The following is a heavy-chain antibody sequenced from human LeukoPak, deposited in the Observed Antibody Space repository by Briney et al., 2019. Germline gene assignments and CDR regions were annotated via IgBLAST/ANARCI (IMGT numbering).Heavy chain of an antibody. Sequence: GGSLRLSCAASGFTFSSYGMHWVRQAPGKGLEWVAVISYDGSNKYYADSVKGRFTISRDNSKNTLYLQMNSLRAEDTAVYYCARAMVNYYYGMDVWGQGTTVTVSS. CDR3: ARAMVNYYYGMDV. J-gene: IGHJ6*02. D-gene: IGHD5-18*01. CDR2: ISYDGSNK. V-gene: IGHV3-30*19. CDR1: GFTFSSYG.